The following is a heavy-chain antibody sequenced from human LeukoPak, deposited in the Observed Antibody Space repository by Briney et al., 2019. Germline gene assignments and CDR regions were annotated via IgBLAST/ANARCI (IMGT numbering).Heavy chain of an antibody. CDR1: GGTFSSYA. CDR2: IIPIFGTA. V-gene: IGHV1-69*01. Sequence: ASVKVSCKASGGTFSSYAINWVRQAPGQGLEWMGGIIPIFGTANYAQKFQGRVTITADESTSTAYMELRSLRSDDTAVYYCARGATYYYDSSGYYFDYWGQGTLVTVSS. D-gene: IGHD3-22*01. J-gene: IGHJ4*02. CDR3: ARGATYYYDSSGYYFDY.